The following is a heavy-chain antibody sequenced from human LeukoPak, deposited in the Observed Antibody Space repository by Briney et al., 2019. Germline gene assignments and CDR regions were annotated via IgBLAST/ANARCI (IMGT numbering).Heavy chain of an antibody. CDR3: AKDQTFRGSGHYTYLDY. D-gene: IGHD2-15*01. CDR2: VTGSGDTT. V-gene: IGHV3-23*01. J-gene: IGHJ4*02. Sequence: GGSLRLSCAASRFIFSSYAMNWVRQAPGKGLEWVSTVTGSGDTTYYADFVKGRFTISRDNSRNTLYLQMNSLRAEDTAVYYCAKDQTFRGSGHYTYLDYWGQGALVTVSS. CDR1: RFIFSSYA.